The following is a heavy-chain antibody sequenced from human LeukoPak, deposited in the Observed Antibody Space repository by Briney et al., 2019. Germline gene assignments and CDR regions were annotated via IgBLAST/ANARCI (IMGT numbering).Heavy chain of an antibody. CDR3: AKIGESYGTGAFDI. D-gene: IGHD3-3*01. Sequence: GGSLRLSCAASGFIFSDYGMHWVRQAPGKGLEWVAFIRYDGSNKYHADSVKGRFTISRDYSKNTLYLQMNSLRAEDTAVYYCAKIGESYGTGAFDIWGQGTMVAVSS. CDR2: IRYDGSNK. J-gene: IGHJ3*02. V-gene: IGHV3-30*02. CDR1: GFIFSDYG.